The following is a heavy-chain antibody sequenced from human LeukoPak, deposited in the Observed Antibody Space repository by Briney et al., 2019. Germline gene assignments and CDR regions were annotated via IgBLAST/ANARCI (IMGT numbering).Heavy chain of an antibody. D-gene: IGHD6-13*01. Sequence: GGSLRLSCAASGSTFSSYAMSWVRQAPGKGLEWVSAISGSGGSTYYADSVKGRFTISRDTSKNTLYLQMNSLRAEDTAVYYRARRIAAAGTRGFDYWGQGTLVSVSS. V-gene: IGHV3-23*01. CDR1: GSTFSSYA. CDR3: ARRIAAAGTRGFDY. CDR2: ISGSGGST. J-gene: IGHJ4*02.